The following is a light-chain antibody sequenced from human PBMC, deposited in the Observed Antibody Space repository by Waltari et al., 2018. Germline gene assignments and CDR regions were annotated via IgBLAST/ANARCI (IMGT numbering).Light chain of an antibody. CDR1: QSVSRT. CDR2: GAS. J-gene: IGKJ1*01. V-gene: IGKV3-20*01. Sequence: IVLTQSPGTLSLSPGERATLSCRASQSVSRTLAWYQQKPGQAPRLLIYGASTRATGIPERFSGGGSGRDFSLTINRLEPEDFAVYYCQHYVRLPATFGQGTKVEIK. CDR3: QHYVRLPAT.